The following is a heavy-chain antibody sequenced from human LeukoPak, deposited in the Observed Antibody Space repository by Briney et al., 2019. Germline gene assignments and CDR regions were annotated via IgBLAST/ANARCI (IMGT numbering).Heavy chain of an antibody. CDR1: GGSISSSSYY. D-gene: IGHD6-19*01. V-gene: IGHV4-39*01. CDR2: IYYSGST. Sequence: SETLSLTCTVSGGSISSSSYYWGWIRQPPGKGLEWIGSIYYSGSTYYNPSLKSRVTISVDTSKNQFSLKLSSVTAADTAVYYCARLYSSGWTGSQVDYWGQGTLVTASS. J-gene: IGHJ4*02. CDR3: ARLYSSGWTGSQVDY.